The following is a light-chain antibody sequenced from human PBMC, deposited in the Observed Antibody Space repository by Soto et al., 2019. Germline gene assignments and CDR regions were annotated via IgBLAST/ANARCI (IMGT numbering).Light chain of an antibody. Sequence: DIQMTQSPSTLSVSAGDRVTITCRASQSISGWLAWYQQKPGKAPRVLISGASNLQSGVPSRFSGGGSGTDFTLTISSLQPEDFASYFCQHTFNSPPWTFGQGTKVDIK. CDR1: QSISGW. J-gene: IGKJ1*01. CDR3: QHTFNSPPWT. CDR2: GAS. V-gene: IGKV1-5*01.